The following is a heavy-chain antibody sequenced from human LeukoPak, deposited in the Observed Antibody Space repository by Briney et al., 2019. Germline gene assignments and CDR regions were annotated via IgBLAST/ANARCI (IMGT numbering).Heavy chain of an antibody. CDR3: AREGRDDYSYAFDI. CDR2: ISYDGSNK. V-gene: IGHV3-30*03. CDR1: GFTFSSYG. D-gene: IGHD5-24*01. Sequence: GGSLRLSCAASGFTFSSYGMHWVRQAPGKGLEWVALISYDGSNKYYADSVKGRFTISRDNAKNSLYLQMNSLRAEDTAVYYCAREGRDDYSYAFDIWGQGTKVSVSS. J-gene: IGHJ3*02.